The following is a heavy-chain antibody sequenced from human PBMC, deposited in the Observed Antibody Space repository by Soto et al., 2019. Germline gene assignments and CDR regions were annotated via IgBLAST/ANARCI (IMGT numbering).Heavy chain of an antibody. CDR2: IYYSGST. CDR1: GGSISSYY. Sequence: QVQLQESGPGLVKPSETLSLTCTVSGGSISSYYWSWIRQPPGKGLEWIGYIYYSGSTNYNPSLKSQLTRSVDTSKSQFPLKLSSVTAADKAVHYSPRHLLYSSSSPVDAFDIWGQGTLVTVSS. CDR3: PRHLLYSSSSPVDAFDI. V-gene: IGHV4-59*01. J-gene: IGHJ3*02. D-gene: IGHD6-6*01.